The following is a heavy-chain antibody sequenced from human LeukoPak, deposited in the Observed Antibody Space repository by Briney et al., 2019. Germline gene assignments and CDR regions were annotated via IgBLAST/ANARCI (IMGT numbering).Heavy chain of an antibody. D-gene: IGHD3-22*01. V-gene: IGHV1-2*02. J-gene: IGHJ4*02. Sequence: ASVKVSCKASGYTFTGYYMYWVRQAPGQGLEWMGSINSNSGGTNYAQKFQGRVTMTRDTSISTVYMELKSLRSDDTAMYYCAGEYHDARLSMTGVGYWGQGTPVIVSS. CDR2: INSNSGGT. CDR3: AGEYHDARLSMTGVGY. CDR1: GYTFTGYY.